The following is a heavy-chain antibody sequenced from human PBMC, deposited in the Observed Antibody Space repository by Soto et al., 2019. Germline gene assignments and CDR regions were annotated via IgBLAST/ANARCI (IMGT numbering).Heavy chain of an antibody. Sequence: GGSLRLSCAASGFTFSSYAMSWVRQAPGKGLEWVSAISGSGGSTYYADSVKGRFTISRDNSKNTRYLQMNGLRAEDTAVYYCAKLDLVVVVAAHESDFDYWGQGTLVTVSS. CDR3: AKLDLVVVVAAHESDFDY. J-gene: IGHJ4*02. V-gene: IGHV3-23*01. D-gene: IGHD2-15*01. CDR2: ISGSGGST. CDR1: GFTFSSYA.